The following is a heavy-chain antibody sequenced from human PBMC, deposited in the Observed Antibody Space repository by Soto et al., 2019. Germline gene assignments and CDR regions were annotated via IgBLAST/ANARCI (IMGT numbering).Heavy chain of an antibody. V-gene: IGHV4-30-4*01. CDR3: ASGIVVVTAILGYFDY. J-gene: IGHJ4*02. Sequence: QVQLQESGPGLVKPSQTLSLTCTVSGGSISSGDYDWSWIRQPPGKVLEWIGYIYYSGSTYYNPSLKGRVTISVDTSKTQFSLKLSSVTAADTAVYYCASGIVVVTAILGYFDYWGQGTLVTVSS. CDR2: IYYSGST. D-gene: IGHD2-21*02. CDR1: GGSISSGDYD.